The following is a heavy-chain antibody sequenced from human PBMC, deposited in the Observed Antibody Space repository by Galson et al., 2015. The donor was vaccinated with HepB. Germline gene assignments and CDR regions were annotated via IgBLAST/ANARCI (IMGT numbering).Heavy chain of an antibody. J-gene: IGHJ6*02. D-gene: IGHD3-22*01. CDR3: ARAAINFDSSGYLHYYYGMDV. Sequence: SVKVSCKASGYNFTSYDITWVRQAPGQGLEWMGWINVYNGDTDYSQKFQGRVTMTTDTSTSTAYMELRSLRSDDTAAYYCARAAINFDSSGYLHYYYGMDVWGQGTTATVSS. V-gene: IGHV1-18*01. CDR2: INVYNGDT. CDR1: GYNFTSYD.